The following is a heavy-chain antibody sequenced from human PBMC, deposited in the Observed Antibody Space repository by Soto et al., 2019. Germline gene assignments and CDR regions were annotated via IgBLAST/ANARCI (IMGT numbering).Heavy chain of an antibody. CDR2: ISGDGDYT. CDR1: GFTFSFYV. Sequence: EVQLLESGGGLVQPGGSLRLSCAASGFTFSFYVISWVRQAPGKGLEWVAAISGDGDYTYHADSVKGRFTISRDKSRNMLFLQMNSLRAEDTAVYYCAKGSGPHRPYYFDFWGQGTLVTVSA. D-gene: IGHD1-26*01. V-gene: IGHV3-23*01. CDR3: AKGSGPHRPYYFDF. J-gene: IGHJ4*02.